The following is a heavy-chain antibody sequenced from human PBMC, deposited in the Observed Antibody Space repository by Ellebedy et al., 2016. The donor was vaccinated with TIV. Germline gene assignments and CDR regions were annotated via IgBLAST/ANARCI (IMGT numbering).Heavy chain of an antibody. J-gene: IGHJ4*02. CDR1: GFTFSSYG. Sequence: GESLKISXAASGFTFSSYGMHWVRQAPGKGLEWVAVIWYDGSNKYYADSVKGRFTISRDNSKNTLYLQMNSLRAEDTAVYYCASGGAYYDYVWGIAYWGQGTLVTVSS. D-gene: IGHD3-16*01. V-gene: IGHV3-33*01. CDR3: ASGGAYYDYVWGIAY. CDR2: IWYDGSNK.